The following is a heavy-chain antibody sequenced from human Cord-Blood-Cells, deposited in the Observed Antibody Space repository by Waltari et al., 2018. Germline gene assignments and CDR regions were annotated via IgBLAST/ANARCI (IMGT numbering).Heavy chain of an antibody. D-gene: IGHD2-2*01. Sequence: QVQLQESGPGLVKPSGTLSLTCAVSGGSISSSNWWSWVSQPPGKGREWIGEIYHSGSTNYNPSLKSRVTISVDKSKNQFSLKLSSVTAADTAVYYCARWRRYCSSTSCSKNWYFDLWGRGTLVTVSS. CDR3: ARWRRYCSSTSCSKNWYFDL. CDR2: IYHSGST. J-gene: IGHJ2*01. CDR1: GGSISSSNW. V-gene: IGHV4-4*02.